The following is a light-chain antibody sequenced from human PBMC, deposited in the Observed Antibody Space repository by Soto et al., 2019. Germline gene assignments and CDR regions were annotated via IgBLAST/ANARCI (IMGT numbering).Light chain of an antibody. V-gene: IGKV3-20*01. Sequence: EIVLTQSPGTLSLTRGERATLSCRASQSISSTYLAWYQQKPGQAPRLLIYGASSRATGIPDRFSGSGSGTDFTLSISRLEPEDFAVYYCQQYSRSPRTFGQGTKVEIK. CDR1: QSISSTY. J-gene: IGKJ1*01. CDR2: GAS. CDR3: QQYSRSPRT.